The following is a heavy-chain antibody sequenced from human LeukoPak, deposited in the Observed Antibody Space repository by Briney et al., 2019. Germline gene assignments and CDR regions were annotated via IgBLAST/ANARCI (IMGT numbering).Heavy chain of an antibody. CDR3: ARDKSTMIVSVGAFYYYYYGMDV. D-gene: IGHD3-22*01. CDR1: GYTSTSYG. J-gene: IGHJ6*02. V-gene: IGHV1-18*01. Sequence: ASVKVSCKASGYTSTSYGISWVRQAPGQGREWMGWISAYNGKTNYAQKLQGRVTMTTDTSTSTAYMELRSLRSNDTAVYYCARDKSTMIVSVGAFYYYYYGMDVWGQGTMVTVSS. CDR2: ISAYNGKT.